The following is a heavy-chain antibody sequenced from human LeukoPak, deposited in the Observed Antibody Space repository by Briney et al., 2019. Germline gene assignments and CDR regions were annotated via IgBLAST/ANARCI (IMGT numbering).Heavy chain of an antibody. V-gene: IGHV3-20*04. CDR1: GFTVSNNY. D-gene: IGHD6-19*01. Sequence: GGSLRLSCAASGFTVSNNYMSWVRQAPGKGLEWVSGINWNGGSTGYADSVKGRFTISRDNAKNSLYLQMNSLRAEDTALYYCARVTSSGWSSYFDYWGQGTLVTVSS. CDR2: INWNGGST. CDR3: ARVTSSGWSSYFDY. J-gene: IGHJ4*02.